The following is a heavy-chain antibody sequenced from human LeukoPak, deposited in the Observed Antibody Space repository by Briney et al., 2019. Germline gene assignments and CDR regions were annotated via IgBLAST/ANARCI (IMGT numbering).Heavy chain of an antibody. Sequence: SETLSLTCTVSGGSISSGGYYWSWIRQHPGKGLEWIGCIYFSGSTYYNPSLNSRVTISVDTSKNQFSLQLSSVTAANTAVYYCARDYYGGNPGYYFDHWGQGTLVTVSS. J-gene: IGHJ4*02. CDR2: IYFSGST. D-gene: IGHD4-23*01. CDR1: GGSISSGGYY. CDR3: ARDYYGGNPGYYFDH. V-gene: IGHV4-31*03.